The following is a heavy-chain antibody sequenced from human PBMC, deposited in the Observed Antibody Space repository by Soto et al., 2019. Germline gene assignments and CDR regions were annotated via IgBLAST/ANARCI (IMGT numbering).Heavy chain of an antibody. Sequence: GGSLRLSCAASGFTFSSYAMRWVRQAPGKGLEWVSGISGSGGSTYYAYAVKGRFTISSDNSNKKLYLQMNSLRAENTAVYYCAKEPRVKTMVQGVPYDYWGQGTLVTVSS. CDR3: AKEPRVKTMVQGVPYDY. CDR2: ISGSGGST. CDR1: GFTFSSYA. V-gene: IGHV3-23*01. J-gene: IGHJ4*02. D-gene: IGHD3-10*01.